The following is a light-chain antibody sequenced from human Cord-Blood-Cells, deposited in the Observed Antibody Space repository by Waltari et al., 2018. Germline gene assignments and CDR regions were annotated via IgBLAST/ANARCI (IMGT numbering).Light chain of an antibody. CDR2: EGS. J-gene: IGLJ2*01. CDR1: RSDVGSYTF. Sequence: SALTQPAPVLGFLGRPITIPCPGPRSDVGSYTFVSWYQQHPGKAPKLMIYEGSKRPSGVSNRFSGSKSGNTASLTISGLQAEDEADYYCCSYAGSSTVVFGGGTKLTVL. CDR3: CSYAGSSTVV. V-gene: IGLV2-23*01.